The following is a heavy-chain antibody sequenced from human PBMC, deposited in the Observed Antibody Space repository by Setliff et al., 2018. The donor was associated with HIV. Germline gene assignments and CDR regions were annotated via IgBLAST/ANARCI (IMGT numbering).Heavy chain of an antibody. D-gene: IGHD3-22*01. CDR2: IYTSGST. J-gene: IGHJ4*02. CDR3: ARASTRIGYDSSGYPFDY. CDR1: GGSISSYY. Sequence: SETLSLTCTVSGGSISSYYWSWIRQPAGKGLEWIGRIYTSGSTYYNPSLKSRVTISVDTSKNQFSLRLSSVTAADTAVYYCARASTRIGYDSSGYPFDYWGQGTLVTVSS. V-gene: IGHV4-4*07.